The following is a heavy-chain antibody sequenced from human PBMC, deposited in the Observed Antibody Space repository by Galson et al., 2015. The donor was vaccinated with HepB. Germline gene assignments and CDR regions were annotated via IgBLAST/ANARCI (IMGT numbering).Heavy chain of an antibody. J-gene: IGHJ4*02. CDR1: GFTFSSYG. CDR2: ISYDGSNK. Sequence: SLRLSCAASGFTFSSYGMHRVRQAPGKGLEWVAVISYDGSNKYYADSVKGRFTISRDNSKNTLYLQMNSLRAEDTAVYYCAKGLLGCSSTSRLGGGDYWGQGTLVTVSS. D-gene: IGHD2-2*01. CDR3: AKGLLGCSSTSRLGGGDY. V-gene: IGHV3-30*18.